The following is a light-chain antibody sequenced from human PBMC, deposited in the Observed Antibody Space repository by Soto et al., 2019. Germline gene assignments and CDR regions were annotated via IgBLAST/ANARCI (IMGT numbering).Light chain of an antibody. CDR1: SSDVGGYNY. J-gene: IGLJ1*01. Sequence: ALTQPASVSGSPGQSITISCTGTSSDVGGYNYVSWYQQHPGKAPKLMIYDVSNRPSGVSNRFSGSKSGNTASLTISGLQADDEADYYCSSYTSSSTRVFGTGTKVTVL. CDR2: DVS. CDR3: SSYTSSSTRV. V-gene: IGLV2-14*01.